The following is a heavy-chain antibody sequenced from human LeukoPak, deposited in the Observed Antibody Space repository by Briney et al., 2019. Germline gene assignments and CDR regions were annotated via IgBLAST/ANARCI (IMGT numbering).Heavy chain of an antibody. V-gene: IGHV3-48*01. CDR1: GFTFSSYS. CDR3: ARDREGLDY. CDR2: ISSGSSTI. J-gene: IGHJ4*02. Sequence: PGGSLRLSCAASGFTFSSYSMNWVRQAPGKGLEWVPYISSGSSTIYYADSVKGRFTISRDNAKNSLYLQMNSLRAEDTAVYYCARDREGLDYWGQGTLVTVSS.